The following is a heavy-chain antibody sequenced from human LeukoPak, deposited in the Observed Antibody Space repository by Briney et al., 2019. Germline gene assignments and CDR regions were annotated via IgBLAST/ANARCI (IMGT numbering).Heavy chain of an antibody. Sequence: SETLSLTCAVYGGSFSGYYWSWIRQPPGKGLEWIGEINHSGSTNYNPSLKSRVTISVDTSKNQFSLKLSSVTAADTAVYYCARGPHSSGWRPVNFDYWGQGTLVTVSS. V-gene: IGHV4-34*01. J-gene: IGHJ4*02. CDR1: GGSFSGYY. CDR2: INHSGST. CDR3: ARGPHSSGWRPVNFDY. D-gene: IGHD6-19*01.